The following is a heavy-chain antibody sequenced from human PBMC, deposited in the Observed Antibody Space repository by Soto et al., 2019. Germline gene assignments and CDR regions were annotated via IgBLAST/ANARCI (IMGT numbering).Heavy chain of an antibody. J-gene: IGHJ4*02. D-gene: IGHD6-19*01. Sequence: ETLSLPCSVSGGSVRTGSYHWSWIRQPPGKGLEWIGFIPNNGSPDYDPSLKSRVVVSIDRSKNQFSLKVNSVTAADTAVYFCARIGWAGDSWGQGTLVTVSS. CDR2: IPNNGSP. V-gene: IGHV4-61*01. CDR3: ARIGWAGDS. CDR1: GGSVRTGSYH.